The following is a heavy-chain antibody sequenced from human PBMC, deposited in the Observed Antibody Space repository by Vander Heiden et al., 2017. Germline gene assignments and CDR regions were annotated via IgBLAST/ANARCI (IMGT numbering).Heavy chain of an antibody. V-gene: IGHV3-48*03. Sequence: EVQLVESGGGLVQPGGSLRLSCAASGFTFSSYEMNWVRQAPGKGLDWVSYISSSGSTIYYADSVKCRFTISRDNAKNSLYLQMNSLRAEDTAVYYCARVAPRVIVDTAMADYWGQGTLVTVSS. D-gene: IGHD5-18*01. CDR1: GFTFSSYE. J-gene: IGHJ4*02. CDR3: ARVAPRVIVDTAMADY. CDR2: ISSSGSTI.